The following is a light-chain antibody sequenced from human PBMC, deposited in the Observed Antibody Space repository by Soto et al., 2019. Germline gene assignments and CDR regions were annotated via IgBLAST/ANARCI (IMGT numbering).Light chain of an antibody. CDR1: SSDVGGYNY. CDR3: SSYTSSSVV. Sequence: QSALTQPASVSGSPGQSITISCTGTSSDVGGYNYVSWYQQHPGKAPKLMIYDVSNRPSGVSNRFSGSKSGNTASLTICGLQAEDEAEYYCSSYTSSSVVFGGGTKLTVL. J-gene: IGLJ2*01. V-gene: IGLV2-14*01. CDR2: DVS.